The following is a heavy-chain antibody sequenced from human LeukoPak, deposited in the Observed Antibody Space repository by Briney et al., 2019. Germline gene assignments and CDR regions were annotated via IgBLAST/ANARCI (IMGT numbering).Heavy chain of an antibody. V-gene: IGHV1-69*05. CDR3: ASSVGFSSWYGDY. Sequence: ASVKVSCKASRGTFSNYTISWVRQAPGQGLEWMGRIIPMFGTANYAQKFQGRVTITTDESTSTAYMELSSLRSEDTAVYYCASSVGFSSWYGDYWGQGTLVTVSS. J-gene: IGHJ4*02. CDR2: IIPMFGTA. CDR1: RGTFSNYT. D-gene: IGHD6-13*01.